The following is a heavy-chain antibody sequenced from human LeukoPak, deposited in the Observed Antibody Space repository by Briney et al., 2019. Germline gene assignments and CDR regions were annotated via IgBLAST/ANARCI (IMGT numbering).Heavy chain of an antibody. CDR2: ISGSGGST. CDR3: AKWGEIYDFWSGYYTSAFDI. J-gene: IGHJ3*02. CDR1: GFTFSSYA. Sequence: SGGSLRLSCAASGFTFSSYAMSWVRQAPGKGLEWVSAISGSGGSTYYADSVKGRFTISRDNSKNTLYLQMNSLRAEDTAVYYCAKWGEIYDFWSGYYTSAFDIWGQGTMVTVSS. V-gene: IGHV3-23*01. D-gene: IGHD3-3*01.